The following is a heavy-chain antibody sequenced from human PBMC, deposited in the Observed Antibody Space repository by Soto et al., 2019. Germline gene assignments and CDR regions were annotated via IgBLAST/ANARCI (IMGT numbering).Heavy chain of an antibody. CDR1: GGTFSSYA. V-gene: IGHV1-69*01. CDR3: ASRVVVAATHPGWFDP. Sequence: QVQLVQSGAEVKKPGSSVKVSCKASGGTFSSYAISWVRQAPGQGLEWMGGIIPIFGTANYAQKFQGRGTITADESTSTAYMELSSLRSEDTAVYYCASRVVVAATHPGWFDPWGQGTLVTVSS. D-gene: IGHD2-15*01. J-gene: IGHJ5*02. CDR2: IIPIFGTA.